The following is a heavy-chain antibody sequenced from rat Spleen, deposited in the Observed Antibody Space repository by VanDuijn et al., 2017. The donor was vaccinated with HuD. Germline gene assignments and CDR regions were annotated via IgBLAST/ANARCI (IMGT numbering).Heavy chain of an antibody. Sequence: VQLKESGPGLVQPSQTLSLTCTVSGFSLTDYSVHWVRQPPGKGLEWMGVMWSGGSTADNSALKSRLSISRDTSKSQVFLKMNSLQTEDTATYYCARARTYYGYNSYYFDYWGQGVMVTVSS. CDR1: GFSLTDYS. CDR2: MWSGGST. D-gene: IGHD1-9*01. CDR3: ARARTYYGYNSYYFDY. J-gene: IGHJ2*01. V-gene: IGHV2S63*01.